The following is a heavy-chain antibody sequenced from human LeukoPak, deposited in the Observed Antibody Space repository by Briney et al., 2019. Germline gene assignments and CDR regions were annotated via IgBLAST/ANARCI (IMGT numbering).Heavy chain of an antibody. CDR2: IGGSGTKT. V-gene: IGHV3-23*01. J-gene: IGHJ4*02. CDR3: ARDWYHAIDY. Sequence: GGSLRLSCAASGFTFTKYAMSWVRQAAGKGLEWVSAIGGSGTKTFYAESVKGRFTISRDNSNNILFLQMNSLRAEDTAVYYCARDWYHAIDYWGQGALVTVSS. D-gene: IGHD2-2*01. CDR1: GFTFTKYA.